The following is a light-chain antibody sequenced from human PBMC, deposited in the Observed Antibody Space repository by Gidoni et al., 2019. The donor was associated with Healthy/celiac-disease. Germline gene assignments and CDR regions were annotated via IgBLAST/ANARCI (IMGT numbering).Light chain of an antibody. J-gene: IGLJ1*01. V-gene: IGLV2-23*02. CDR3: CSYAGISTYV. CDR2: EVS. CDR1: SSDVGSYHL. Sequence: QSALTQPASVSGSPGPAITISCTGTSSDVGSYHLVSWYQQQPGKAPNLMIYEVSKRPSGVSNRFSGSNSGNPASLTSSGLQAEDEADYYCCSYAGISTYVFGTGTKVTVL.